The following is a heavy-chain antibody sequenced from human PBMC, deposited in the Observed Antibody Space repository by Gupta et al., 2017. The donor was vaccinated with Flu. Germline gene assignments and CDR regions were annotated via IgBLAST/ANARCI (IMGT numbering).Heavy chain of an antibody. Sequence: FTEYYIHWVRRAPGQGLEWMGWINPNSGDTNYVQKFQDRATMTRDTSISTVYMELSRLRSDDTAVYYCARDQYGMDVWGQGTKVTVSS. CDR3: ARDQYGMDV. V-gene: IGHV1-2*02. CDR2: INPNSGDT. CDR1: FTEYY. J-gene: IGHJ6*02.